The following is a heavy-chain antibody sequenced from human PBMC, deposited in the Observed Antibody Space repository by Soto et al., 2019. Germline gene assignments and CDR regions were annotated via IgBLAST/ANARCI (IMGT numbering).Heavy chain of an antibody. CDR1: GFTFDDYA. J-gene: IGHJ2*01. CDR3: AKDTVGASYWYFDL. D-gene: IGHD1-26*01. CDR2: ISWNSGSI. V-gene: IGHV3-9*01. Sequence: EVQLVESGGGLVQPGRSLRLSCAASGFTFDDYAMHWVRQAPGKGLEWVSGISWNSGSIGYADSVKGRFTISRDNAKNALYLQMNSLRAEDTALYDCAKDTVGASYWYFDLWGRGTLVTVSS.